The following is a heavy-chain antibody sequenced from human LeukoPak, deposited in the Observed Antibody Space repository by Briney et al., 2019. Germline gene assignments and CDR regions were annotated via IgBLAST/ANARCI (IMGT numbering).Heavy chain of an antibody. Sequence: PSETLSLTCTVSGGSISSSSYYWGWIRQPPGKGLEWIGSIYYSGSTYYNPSLKSRVTISVDTSKNQFSLKLSSVTAADTAVYYCARGGGKGWGQGTLVTVSS. CDR1: GGSISSSSYY. V-gene: IGHV4-39*07. CDR2: IYYSGST. D-gene: IGHD4-23*01. J-gene: IGHJ4*02. CDR3: ARGGGKG.